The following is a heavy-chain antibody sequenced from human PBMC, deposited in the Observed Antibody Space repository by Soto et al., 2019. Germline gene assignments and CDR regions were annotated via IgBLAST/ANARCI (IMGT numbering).Heavy chain of an antibody. CDR3: ARGQVVAAQH. J-gene: IGHJ4*02. V-gene: IGHV4-30-2*01. CDR1: GGSISSGGYS. CDR2: IYHSGST. D-gene: IGHD2-15*01. Sequence: QLQLQESGSGLVKPSKTLSLTCDASGGSISSGGYSWSWIRQPPGKGLEWIGYIYHSGSTYYNPSLKSRVTISVDRSKNQFSLKLSSVTAADTAVYYCARGQVVAAQHWGQGTLVTVSS.